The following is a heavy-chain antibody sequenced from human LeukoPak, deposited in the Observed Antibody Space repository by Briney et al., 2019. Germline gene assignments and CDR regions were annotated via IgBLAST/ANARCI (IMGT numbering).Heavy chain of an antibody. Sequence: SSETLSLTCAVYGGSFSGYYWSWIRQPPGKGLEWIGEINHSGSTNYNPSLKSRVTISVDTSKNQFSLKLSSVTAADTAVYYCARGRSPRAVTAMYVGGPRAIPNWFDPWGQGTLVTVSS. J-gene: IGHJ5*02. CDR1: GGSFSGYY. V-gene: IGHV4-34*01. CDR2: INHSGST. D-gene: IGHD2-21*02. CDR3: ARGRSPRAVTAMYVGGPRAIPNWFDP.